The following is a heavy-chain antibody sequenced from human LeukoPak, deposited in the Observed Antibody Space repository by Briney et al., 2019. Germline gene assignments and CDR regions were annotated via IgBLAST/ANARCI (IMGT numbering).Heavy chain of an antibody. CDR1: GGSFSGYY. D-gene: IGHD2-15*01. V-gene: IGHV4-34*01. Sequence: PSETLSLTCAVYGGSFSGYYWSWIRQPPGKGLEWIGEINHSGSTNYNPSLKSRVTISVDTSKNQFSLKLSSVTAADTAVYYCARRGLRDIVVVVAATISSWFDPRGQGTLVTVSS. CDR2: INHSGST. J-gene: IGHJ5*02. CDR3: ARRGLRDIVVVVAATISSWFDP.